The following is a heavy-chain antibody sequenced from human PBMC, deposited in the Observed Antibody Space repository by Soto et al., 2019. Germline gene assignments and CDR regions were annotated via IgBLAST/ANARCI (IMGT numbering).Heavy chain of an antibody. J-gene: IGHJ5*02. Sequence: QVQLVQSGAEVKKPGSSVKVSCKASGGTFSSYAISWVRQAPGQGLEWMGGIIPIFGTAKDEQMFQGRVTRTGDEYTGTDYMELSSLRSEHTGVYCSGRDAGGRMGCRQPDWFDPWGEGDLVTVSS. V-gene: IGHV1-69*01. D-gene: IGHD1-1*01. CDR2: IIPIFGTA. CDR1: GGTFSSYA. CDR3: GRDAGGRMGCRQPDWFDP.